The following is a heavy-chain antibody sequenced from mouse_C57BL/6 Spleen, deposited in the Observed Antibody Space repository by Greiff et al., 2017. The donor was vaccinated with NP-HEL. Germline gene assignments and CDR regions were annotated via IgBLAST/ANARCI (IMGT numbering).Heavy chain of an antibody. V-gene: IGHV1-81*01. J-gene: IGHJ2*01. CDR3: ASGGLRGYYFDY. CDR2: IYPRSGNT. Sequence: QVHVKQSGAELARPGASVKLSCKASGYTFTSYGISWVKQRTGQGLEWIGEIYPRSGNTYYNEKFKGKATLTADKSSSTAYMELRSLTSEDSAVYFCASGGLRGYYFDYWGQGTTLTVSS. CDR1: GYTFTSYG. D-gene: IGHD1-1*01.